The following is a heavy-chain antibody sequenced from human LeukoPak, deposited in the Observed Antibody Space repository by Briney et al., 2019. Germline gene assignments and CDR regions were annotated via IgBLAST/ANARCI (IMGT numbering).Heavy chain of an antibody. CDR3: ARAFSSAHGHDAFDI. Sequence: SSETLSLTCTVSGGSISSYYWSWIRQPPGKGLEWIVYIYYSGSTNYNPSLKSRVTISVDTSKNQFSLKLSSVTAADTAVYYCARAFSSAHGHDAFDIWGQGTMVTVSS. V-gene: IGHV4-59*01. J-gene: IGHJ3*02. CDR2: IYYSGST. CDR1: GGSISSYY. D-gene: IGHD3-10*01.